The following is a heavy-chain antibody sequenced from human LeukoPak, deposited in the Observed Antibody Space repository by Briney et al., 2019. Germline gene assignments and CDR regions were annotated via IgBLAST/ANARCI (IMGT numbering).Heavy chain of an antibody. J-gene: IGHJ4*02. Sequence: GRSLRLSCAASGFTFSSYAMHWVRQAPGKGLEGVAVISYDGSNKYYADSVKGRFTISRDNSKNTLYLQMNSLRAEDTAVYYCARDGRVAGLGDYFDYWGQGTLVTVSS. V-gene: IGHV3-30-3*01. CDR1: GFTFSSYA. CDR3: ARDGRVAGLGDYFDY. CDR2: ISYDGSNK. D-gene: IGHD6-19*01.